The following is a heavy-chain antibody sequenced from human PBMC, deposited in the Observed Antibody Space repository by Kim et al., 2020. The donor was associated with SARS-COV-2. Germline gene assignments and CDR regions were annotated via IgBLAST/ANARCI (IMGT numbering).Heavy chain of an antibody. J-gene: IGHJ4*02. Sequence: GGSLRLSCAASGFTFSSYAMSWVRQAPGKGLEWVSAISGSGGSTYYADSVKGRFTISRDNSKNTLYLQMNSLRAEDTAVYYCAKDQVPAASWSYYFDYWGQGTLVTVSS. V-gene: IGHV3-23*01. CDR3: AKDQVPAASWSYYFDY. CDR2: ISGSGGST. CDR1: GFTFSSYA. D-gene: IGHD2-2*01.